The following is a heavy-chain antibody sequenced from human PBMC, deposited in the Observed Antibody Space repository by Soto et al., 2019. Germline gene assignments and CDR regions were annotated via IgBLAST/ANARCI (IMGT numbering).Heavy chain of an antibody. J-gene: IGHJ4*02. CDR3: ASSSLMITFGGVIDIFDY. CDR1: GFTCINHA. V-gene: IGHV3-23*01. D-gene: IGHD3-16*02. Sequence: GGSLRLSYAASGFTCINHAVSWVRKDQGKGLEWVSAISGSGGSTYYADSVKGRFTISRDNSKNTLYLQMNSLRAEDTAVYYCASSSLMITFGGVIDIFDYWGQGTLVTVSS. CDR2: ISGSGGST.